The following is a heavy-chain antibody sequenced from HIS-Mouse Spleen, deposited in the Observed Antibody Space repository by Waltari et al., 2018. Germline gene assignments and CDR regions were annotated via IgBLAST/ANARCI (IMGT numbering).Heavy chain of an antibody. CDR1: GGSISSSSYN. CDR3: AREIPYSSSWYDWYFDL. CDR2: IYYSGST. V-gene: IGHV4-39*07. Sequence: QLQLQESGPGLVKPSETLSLTCTVSGGSISSSSYNWGWICQPPGKGLEWIGSIYYSGSTYYNPSLKSRVTISVDTSKNQFSLKLSSVTAADTAVYYCAREIPYSSSWYDWYFDLWGRGILVTVSS. D-gene: IGHD6-13*01. J-gene: IGHJ2*01.